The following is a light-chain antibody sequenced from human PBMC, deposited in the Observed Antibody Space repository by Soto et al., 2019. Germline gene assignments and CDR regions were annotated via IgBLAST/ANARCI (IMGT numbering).Light chain of an antibody. J-gene: IGKJ5*01. Sequence: DIQMTQSPSSLSASVGDRVTITCRASQSIRFYLNWYQQKPGKAPKLLIYTASNVQSGVPSRISGSGSGTDFTLTISSLQPEDFATYYCQQSYSTPRTFGQGTRLEI. CDR2: TAS. CDR1: QSIRFY. CDR3: QQSYSTPRT. V-gene: IGKV1-39*01.